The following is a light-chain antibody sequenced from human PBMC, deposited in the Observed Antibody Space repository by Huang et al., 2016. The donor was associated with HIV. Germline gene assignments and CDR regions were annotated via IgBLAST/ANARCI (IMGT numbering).Light chain of an antibody. Sequence: MVMTQSPDTLSVSPGERATLSCRARQSVAYNLAWYHQKAGQAPRLIIYGTSTRATVIPGRFSGSGSGTEFTLTISSLQSDDFGVYYCQQYDKWPPVTFGQGTKVEI. V-gene: IGKV3-15*01. CDR1: QSVAYN. CDR3: QQYDKWPPVT. J-gene: IGKJ1*01. CDR2: GTS.